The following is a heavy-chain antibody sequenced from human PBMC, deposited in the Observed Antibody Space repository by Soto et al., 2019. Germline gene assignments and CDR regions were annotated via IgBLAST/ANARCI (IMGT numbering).Heavy chain of an antibody. CDR2: ISSSSSYI. Sequence: PGGSLRLSCAASGFTFSSYSMNWVRQAPGKGLEWVSSISSSSSYIYYADSVKGRFTISRDNAKNSLYLQMNSLRAEDTAVYYCARAGYSYGFWYDYRGQGTLVTVSS. D-gene: IGHD5-18*01. V-gene: IGHV3-21*01. CDR1: GFTFSSYS. J-gene: IGHJ4*02. CDR3: ARAGYSYGFWYDY.